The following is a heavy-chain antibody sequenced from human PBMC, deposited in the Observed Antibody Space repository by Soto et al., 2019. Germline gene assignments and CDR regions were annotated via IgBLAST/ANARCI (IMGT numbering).Heavy chain of an antibody. J-gene: IGHJ4*02. CDR2: IKQDGSEK. D-gene: IGHD3-10*01. V-gene: IGHV3-7*02. CDR3: AVQSLWFGELATFDY. Sequence: EVQLVESGGGLVQPGGSLRLSCAASGFTFSSYWMSWVRQAPGKGLEWVANIKQDGSEKYYVDSVKGRFTISRDNAKNSLYLQMKSRRAADTAVYYCAVQSLWFGELATFDYWGQGTLVTVSS. CDR1: GFTFSSYW.